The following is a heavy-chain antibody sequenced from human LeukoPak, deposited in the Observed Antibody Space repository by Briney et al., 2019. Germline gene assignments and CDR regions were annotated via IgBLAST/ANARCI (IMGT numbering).Heavy chain of an antibody. CDR1: GFTFSSYG. V-gene: IGHV3-33*08. D-gene: IGHD6-19*01. J-gene: IGHJ4*02. Sequence: GGSLRLSCAASGFTFSSYGMHWVRQAPGKGLEWVAVILSDGSKEFYTDSVKGRFTISRDNSKNTLYLQMNSLRAEDTAVYYCARDPASRGSGWYTDWGQGTLVTVSS. CDR2: ILSDGSKE. CDR3: ARDPASRGSGWYTD.